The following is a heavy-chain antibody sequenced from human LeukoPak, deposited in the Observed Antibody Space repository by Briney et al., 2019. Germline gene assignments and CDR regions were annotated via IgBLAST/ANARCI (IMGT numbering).Heavy chain of an antibody. Sequence: PSETLSLTCTVSGGSISSSSYYWGWIRQPPGKGQEWIGSIYYSGSTYYNPSLKSRVTISVDTSKNQFSLKLSSVTAADTAVYYCARQRTYYDFWSGYYPSTDFDYWGQGTLVTVSS. V-gene: IGHV4-39*01. CDR2: IYYSGST. CDR1: GGSISSSSYY. CDR3: ARQRTYYDFWSGYYPSTDFDY. J-gene: IGHJ4*02. D-gene: IGHD3-3*01.